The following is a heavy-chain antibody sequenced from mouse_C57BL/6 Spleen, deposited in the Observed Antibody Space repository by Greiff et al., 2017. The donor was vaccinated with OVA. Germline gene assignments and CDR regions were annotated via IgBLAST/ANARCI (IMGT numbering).Heavy chain of an antibody. J-gene: IGHJ3*01. CDR1: GYSFTGYY. Sequence: EVQLQQSGPELVKPGASVKISCKASGYSFTGYYMHWVKQSPEQSLEWIGEIDPSTGGTNYNQKFKAKATLTVDKSSSTAYMQLRSLTSEDSAGEYCATCDDEGPVAGWGTGTLGTVSA. D-gene: IGHD2-12*01. CDR3: ATCDDEGPVAG. V-gene: IGHV1-42*01. CDR2: IDPSTGGT.